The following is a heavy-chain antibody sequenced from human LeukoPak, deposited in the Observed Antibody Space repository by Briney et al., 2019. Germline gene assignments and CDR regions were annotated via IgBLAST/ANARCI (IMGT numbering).Heavy chain of an antibody. CDR1: GFTFSNAW. Sequence: PGGSLRLSCAASGFTFSNAWMSWVRQAPGKGLVRVSRINSDGRSIIYADSVKGRFTISRDNAKRSLSLRMNSLRTEDTAVYYCARDRIAVAGAFDYWGQGTLVTVSS. V-gene: IGHV3-74*01. CDR2: INSDGRSI. D-gene: IGHD6-19*01. CDR3: ARDRIAVAGAFDY. J-gene: IGHJ4*02.